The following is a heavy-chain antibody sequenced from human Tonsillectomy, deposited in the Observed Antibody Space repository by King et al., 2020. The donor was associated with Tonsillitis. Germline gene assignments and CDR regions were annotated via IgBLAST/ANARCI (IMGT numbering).Heavy chain of an antibody. CDR3: AASSNYDFWSGYYRAPGDF. CDR2: IYSSGGT. Sequence: QLQESGPGLVKPSETLSLTCTVSGASVSSTTYYWGWIRQPPGKGLEWIGNIYSSGGTYFNPSLKSRLTMSVDTSSNQFSLTLYSVTAADTALYYCAASSNYDFWSGYYRAPGDFWGQGALVIVSS. D-gene: IGHD3-3*01. V-gene: IGHV4-39*01. CDR1: GASVSSTTYY. J-gene: IGHJ4*02.